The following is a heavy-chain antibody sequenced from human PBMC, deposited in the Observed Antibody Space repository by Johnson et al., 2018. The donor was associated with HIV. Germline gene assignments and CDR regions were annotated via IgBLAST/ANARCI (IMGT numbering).Heavy chain of an antibody. CDR2: ISYDGSNK. CDR1: GFTFSSYA. D-gene: IGHD3-9*01. Sequence: QVYLVESGGGVVQPGRSLILSCAASGFTFSSYAMHWVRQAPGKGLEWVAVISYDGSNKYYADSVKGRFTISRDNSKNTLYLQMNSLRAEDTAVYYCARDPYYDFLTGPRDAFDIWGQGTMVTVSS. J-gene: IGHJ3*02. V-gene: IGHV3-30*04. CDR3: ARDPYYDFLTGPRDAFDI.